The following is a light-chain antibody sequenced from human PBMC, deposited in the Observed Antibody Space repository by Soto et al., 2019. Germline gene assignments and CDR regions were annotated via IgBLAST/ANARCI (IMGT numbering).Light chain of an antibody. CDR2: SVS. J-gene: IGKJ4*01. V-gene: IGKV1-17*01. CDR3: LQHNSSPLT. CDR1: QDIRID. Sequence: MTQSPSSLSASVGDGFTITCRASQDIRIDLSWYQQKPGRAPKRLIYSVSSLQSGVPSRFSGSGSGTEFTLTISSLQPEDFATYYCLQHNSSPLTFGGGSKVDIK.